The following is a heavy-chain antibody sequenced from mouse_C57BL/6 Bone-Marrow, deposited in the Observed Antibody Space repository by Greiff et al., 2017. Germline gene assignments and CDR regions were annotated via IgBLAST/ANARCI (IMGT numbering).Heavy chain of an antibody. D-gene: IGHD1-1*01. CDR3: AIYGAY. CDR1: GYTFTSYW. J-gene: IGHJ3*01. Sequence: QVQLQQSGAELVKPGASVKVSCKASGYTFTSYWMHWVKQRPGQGLEWIGRINPSDSDTNYNQKFKGKATLTVAKSSSTAYMKLSSLKSEDSEVYDCAIYGAYWGQGTLVTVSA. CDR2: INPSDSDT. V-gene: IGHV1-74*01.